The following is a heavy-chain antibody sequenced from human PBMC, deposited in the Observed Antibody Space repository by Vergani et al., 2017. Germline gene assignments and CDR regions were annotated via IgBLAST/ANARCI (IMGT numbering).Heavy chain of an antibody. Sequence: QVQLQQWGAGLLKPSETLSLTCAVYGGSFSGYYWSWIRQPPGKGLEWIGEINHSGSTNYNPSLKSRVTISVDTSKNQFSLKLSSVTAADTAVYYCARSGRLIGEPDYWGQGTLVTVSS. V-gene: IGHV4-34*01. J-gene: IGHJ4*02. CDR1: GGSFSGYY. CDR3: ARSGRLIGEPDY. D-gene: IGHD3-10*01. CDR2: INHSGST.